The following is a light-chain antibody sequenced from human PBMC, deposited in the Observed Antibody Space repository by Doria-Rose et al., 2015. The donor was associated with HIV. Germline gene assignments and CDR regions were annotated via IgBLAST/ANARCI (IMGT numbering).Light chain of an antibody. CDR1: QSTGSF. CDR3: QQSYSTPPT. CDR2: AAS. J-gene: IGKJ4*01. V-gene: IGKV1-39*01. Sequence: DIQVTQSPSSLSASVGDRVTITCRASQSTGSFLNWYQQQPGKAPKLLIYAASSSQNGVPSRFSGSGSGTDFTLTISSLQPEDFATYFCQQSYSTPPTFGGGTKVEIK.